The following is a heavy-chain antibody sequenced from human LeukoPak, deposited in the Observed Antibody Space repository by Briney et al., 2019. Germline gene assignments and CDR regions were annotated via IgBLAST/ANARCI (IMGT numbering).Heavy chain of an antibody. D-gene: IGHD3-22*01. J-gene: IGHJ4*02. CDR2: ISYDGSNK. CDR3: ARDWGGGDSSGYYYGAGDY. V-gene: IGHV3-30-3*01. CDR1: GFTFSSYA. Sequence: PGRSLRLSCAASGFTFSSYAMHWVRQAPGKGLEWVAVISYDGSNKYYADSVKGRFTISRDNSKNTLYLQMNSLRAEDTAVYYCARDWGGGDSSGYYYGAGDYWGQGTLVTVSS.